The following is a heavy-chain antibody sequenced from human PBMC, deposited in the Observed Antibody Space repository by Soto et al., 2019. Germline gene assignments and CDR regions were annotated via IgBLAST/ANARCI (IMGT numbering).Heavy chain of an antibody. CDR3: ARARVLWFGGTGGDAFDI. CDR2: INHSGST. CDR1: GGSISSYY. V-gene: IGHV4-34*01. J-gene: IGHJ3*02. D-gene: IGHD3-10*01. Sequence: SETLSLTCTVSGGSISSYYWSWIRQPPGKGLEWIGEINHSGSTNYNPSLKSRVTISVDTSKNQFSLKLSSVTAADTAVYYCARARVLWFGGTGGDAFDIWGQGTMVTVSS.